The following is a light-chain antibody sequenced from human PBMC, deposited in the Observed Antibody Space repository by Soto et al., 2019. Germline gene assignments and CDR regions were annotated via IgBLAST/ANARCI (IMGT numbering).Light chain of an antibody. CDR2: DGS. J-gene: IGKJ5*01. CDR1: QSVSSY. CDR3: QQRSNGGIT. V-gene: IGKV3-11*01. Sequence: ENVLTQSPATLSVSPGERATLSCRASQSVSSYLAWYQQKPGQAPRLLIYDGSYRATGIPARFSGSGSGTDFTLTISRLEPAEFAAYYCQQRSNGGITFGQGTRLEIK.